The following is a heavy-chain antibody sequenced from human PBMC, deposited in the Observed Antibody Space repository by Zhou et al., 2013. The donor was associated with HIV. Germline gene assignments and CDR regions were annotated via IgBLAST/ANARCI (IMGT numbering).Heavy chain of an antibody. Sequence: EVQLVESGGGLVQPGGSLRLSCEASGFTFSSHWMYWVRQAPGKGLVWVSRINSDGSITDYADSVKGRFIIPRDNTANTMYLQMNSLRAEDTAVYYCVAGFPFYLDNWGQGTLVTVSS. CDR3: VAGFPFYLDN. V-gene: IGHV3-74*01. CDR2: INSDGSIT. CDR1: GFTFSSHW. J-gene: IGHJ4*02.